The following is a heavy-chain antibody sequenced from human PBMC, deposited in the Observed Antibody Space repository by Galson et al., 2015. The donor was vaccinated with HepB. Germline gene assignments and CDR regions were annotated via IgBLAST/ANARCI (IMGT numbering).Heavy chain of an antibody. V-gene: IGHV1-18*01. D-gene: IGHD4-23*01. CDR3: ARAQVTAVYYYYYMDV. CDR2: ISAYNGNT. Sequence: SCKASGYTFTSYGISWVRQAPGQGLEWMGWISAYNGNTNYAQKLQGRVTMTTDTSTSAAYMELRSLRSDDTAVYYCARAQVTAVYYYYYMDVWGKGTTVTVSS. J-gene: IGHJ6*03. CDR1: GYTFTSYG.